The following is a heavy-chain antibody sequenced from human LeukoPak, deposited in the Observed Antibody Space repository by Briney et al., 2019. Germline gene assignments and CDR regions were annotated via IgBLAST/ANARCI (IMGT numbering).Heavy chain of an antibody. CDR2: IYTRGST. J-gene: IGHJ3*02. D-gene: IGHD2-15*01. CDR1: GGSINNYY. Sequence: SETLSLTCTVSGGSINNYYWSWIRQPAGKELEWIGRIYTRGSTNYNPSLKSLVTMSVDTSKNQFSLKLSSVTAADTAVYYCARGRYCSADICSGGDAFDIWGQETMASVSS. V-gene: IGHV4-4*07. CDR3: ARGRYCSADICSGGDAFDI.